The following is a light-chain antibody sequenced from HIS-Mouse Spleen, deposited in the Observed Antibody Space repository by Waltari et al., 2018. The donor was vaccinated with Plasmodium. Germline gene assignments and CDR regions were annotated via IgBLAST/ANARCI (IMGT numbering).Light chain of an antibody. J-gene: IGLJ3*02. V-gene: IGLV3-10*01. Sequence: SYELTQPPSVSVSPGQTARITCSGDALPKNYAYWYQQKSGQAPVLVIYEDSKRPSGSPERFSGSSSWTMATLTISGAQVEDEADYYCYSTDSSGNHRVFGGGTKLTVL. CDR2: EDS. CDR3: YSTDSSGNHRV. CDR1: ALPKNY.